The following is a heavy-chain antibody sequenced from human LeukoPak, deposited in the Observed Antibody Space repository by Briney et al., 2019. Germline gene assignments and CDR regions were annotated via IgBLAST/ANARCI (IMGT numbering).Heavy chain of an antibody. J-gene: IGHJ4*02. CDR2: IGADNANT. Sequence: ASVKVSCKVSGYTFVSYGISWVRQAPGQGLEWMGWIGADNANTNYAQKLQGRVTMTTDTTTNTAYMELRSLTSDDTAVYFCARSGRTVTTHFDYWGQETLVTVSS. V-gene: IGHV1-18*01. CDR1: GYTFVSYG. CDR3: ARSGRTVTTHFDY. D-gene: IGHD4-17*01.